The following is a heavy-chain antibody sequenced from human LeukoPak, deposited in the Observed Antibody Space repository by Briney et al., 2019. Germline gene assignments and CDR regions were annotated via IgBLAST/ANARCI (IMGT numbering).Heavy chain of an antibody. CDR3: ARHLIVVVPPYYYYYMDV. CDR1: GYSFTSYW. D-gene: IGHD2-2*01. CDR2: IYPGDSDT. Sequence: GESLQISCKGSGYSFTSYWIGWVRQMPGKGLEWMGIIYPGDSDTRYSPSFQGQVTISADKSISTAYLQWSILKASDTAMYYCARHLIVVVPPYYYYYMDVWGKGTTVTVSS. V-gene: IGHV5-51*01. J-gene: IGHJ6*03.